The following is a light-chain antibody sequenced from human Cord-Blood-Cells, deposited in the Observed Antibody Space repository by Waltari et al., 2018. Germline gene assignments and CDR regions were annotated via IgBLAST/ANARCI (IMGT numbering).Light chain of an antibody. J-gene: IGLJ1*01. CDR3: SSYAGSNNYV. Sequence: QSALTHPPSASRSPGQSVTIPCARTSSVVGGYNNVFWYQQHPGKAPKLMIYEVSKRPSGVPDRFSGSKSGNTASLTVSGLQAEDEADYYCSSYAGSNNYVFGTGTKVTVL. CDR1: SSVVGGYNN. V-gene: IGLV2-8*01. CDR2: EVS.